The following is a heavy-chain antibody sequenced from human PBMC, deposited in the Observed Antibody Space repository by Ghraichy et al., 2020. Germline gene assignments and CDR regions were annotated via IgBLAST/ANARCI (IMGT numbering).Heavy chain of an antibody. CDR1: GVSLSSNGVA. D-gene: IGHD6-19*01. CDR2: TYYRSKWYS. V-gene: IGHV6-1*01. Sequence: SQTLSLTCVISGVSLSSNGVAWNWIRQSPSRGLEWLGRTYYRSKWYSEYAISVKSRITINPDTSKNQFSLHLSSLTPGDTALYYCVRGQWSAFNFWGQGTLVTVSS. CDR3: VRGQWSAFNF. J-gene: IGHJ4*02.